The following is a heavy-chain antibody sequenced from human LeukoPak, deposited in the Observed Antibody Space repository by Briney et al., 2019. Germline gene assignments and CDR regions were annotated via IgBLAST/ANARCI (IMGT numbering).Heavy chain of an antibody. V-gene: IGHV1-2*02. CDR2: INPNSGGT. CDR1: GYTFTGYY. J-gene: IGHJ6*03. CDR3: ARVEGFAGSGSYYNLFHYYYMDV. D-gene: IGHD3-10*01. Sequence: ASVKVSCKASGYTFTGYYMHWVRQAPGQGLEWMGWINPNSGGTNYAQKFQGRVTMTTDTSTSTAYMELRSLRSDDTAVYYCARVEGFAGSGSYYNLFHYYYMDVWGKGTTVTISS.